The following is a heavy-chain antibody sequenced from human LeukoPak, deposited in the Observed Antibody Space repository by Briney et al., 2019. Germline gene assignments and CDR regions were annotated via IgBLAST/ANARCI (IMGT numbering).Heavy chain of an antibody. D-gene: IGHD3-10*01. J-gene: IGHJ6*03. CDR1: RFTFSSYG. V-gene: IGHV3-20*01. CDR2: INWNGGST. Sequence: PGGTLRLSCAASRFTFSSYGMSWVRQAPGKGLEWVSGINWNGGSTGYGESVKGRFTISRDNANNSLYLQMNSLRAEDSALYHCAKSSTYYFSGRGYYFMDVWGKGTTVTISS. CDR3: AKSSTYYFSGRGYYFMDV.